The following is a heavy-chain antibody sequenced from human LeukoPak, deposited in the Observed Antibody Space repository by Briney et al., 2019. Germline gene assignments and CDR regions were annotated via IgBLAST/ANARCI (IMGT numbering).Heavy chain of an antibody. CDR2: ISYDGSNE. CDR3: AHGELGVFY. D-gene: IGHD3-16*01. CDR1: GFTFSSYS. Sequence: PGGSLRLSCAASGFTFSSYSMHWVRQAPGKGLEWVAVISYDGSNEYYADPVKDRLTISRDNFRNTLYLQMYSLRAEDTAVYYCAHGELGVFYWGQGTLVTVSS. V-gene: IGHV3-30-3*01. J-gene: IGHJ4*02.